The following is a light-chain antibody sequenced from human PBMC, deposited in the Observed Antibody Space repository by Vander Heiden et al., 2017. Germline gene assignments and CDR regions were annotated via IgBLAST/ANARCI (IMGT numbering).Light chain of an antibody. CDR3: MQALQTFT. J-gene: IGKJ3*01. CDR1: QSLLHSNGYNY. V-gene: IGKV2-28*01. CDR2: LGS. Sequence: DIVMTQSPLSLSVTPGEPASISCRSSQSLLHSNGYNYLDWYLQKPGQSPQLLIYLGSNRASGVPDRFSGSGSGTDFTLKISRVEAEDVGVYYFMQALQTFTFGHGTKVDIK.